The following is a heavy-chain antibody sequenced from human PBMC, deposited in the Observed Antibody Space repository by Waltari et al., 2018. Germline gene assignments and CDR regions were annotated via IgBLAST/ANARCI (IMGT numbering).Heavy chain of an antibody. CDR2: LDPEDVKR. Sequence: QVQLVQSGAEVKKPGASVKVSCKVSGYTLTELSMHWVRQAPGKGLEWMGGLDPEDVKRIYEHKFQARVTMTDDTSTDTAYMELSSLRSEYTAVYYCATGGITIFGVEHWYFDLWGRGTLVTVSS. CDR1: GYTLTELS. D-gene: IGHD3-3*01. CDR3: ATGGITIFGVEHWYFDL. J-gene: IGHJ2*01. V-gene: IGHV1-24*01.